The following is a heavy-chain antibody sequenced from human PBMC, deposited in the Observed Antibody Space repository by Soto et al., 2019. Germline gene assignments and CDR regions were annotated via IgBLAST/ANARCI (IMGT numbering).Heavy chain of an antibody. CDR2: INPSSGNT. V-gene: IGHV1-8*01. Sequence: QVQLVQSGAEVKKPGASVKVSCKASGYSFTRHDINWVRQAPGQGLEWMGWINPSSGNTGYAQRFLGRLTMTTDTSRSTAYMELSGLKSEDTAIYYCAREGILFSGGIVVYGVDGWGQGTRVNVPP. J-gene: IGHJ6*01. CDR1: GYSFTRHD. D-gene: IGHD3-3*01. CDR3: AREGILFSGGIVVYGVDG.